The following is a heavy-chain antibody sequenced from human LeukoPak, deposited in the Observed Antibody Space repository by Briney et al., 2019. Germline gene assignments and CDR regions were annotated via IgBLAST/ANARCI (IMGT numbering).Heavy chain of an antibody. CDR3: AKLGLVVPKAQY. D-gene: IGHD2-2*01. CDR1: GFTFSSYA. V-gene: IGHV3-23*01. Sequence: GGSLRLSCAASGFTFSSYAVSWVRQAPGKGLEWVSAISGSGGSTYYADSVKGRFTISRDNSKNTLYLQMNSLRAEDTAVYYCAKLGLVVPKAQYWGQGTLVTVSS. CDR2: ISGSGGST. J-gene: IGHJ1*01.